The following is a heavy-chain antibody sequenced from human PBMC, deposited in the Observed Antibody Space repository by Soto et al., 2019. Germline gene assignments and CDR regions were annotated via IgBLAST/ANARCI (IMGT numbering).Heavy chain of an antibody. CDR2: ISSSGGST. J-gene: IGHJ6*02. CDR1: GFTFNNYA. CDR3: AKEPWERYGMDV. V-gene: IGHV3-23*01. Sequence: EVQLLESGGGLVQPGGSLRLSCAASGFTFNNYAMSWVRQAPGKGLEWVSTISSSGGSTYYADSVKGRFTISRDNSKNPLYPQMNSLRAVDTAVYYCAKEPWERYGMDVWGQGTTVTVSS. D-gene: IGHD1-26*01.